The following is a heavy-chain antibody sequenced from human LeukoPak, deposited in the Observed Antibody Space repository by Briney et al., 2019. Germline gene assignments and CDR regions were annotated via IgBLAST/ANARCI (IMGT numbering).Heavy chain of an antibody. CDR3: ASTTYYYDSSGYYLQYYFDY. D-gene: IGHD3-22*01. CDR2: IIPIFGTA. CDR1: GGTFSSYA. V-gene: IGHV1-69*05. Sequence: SVKVSCKASGGTFSSYAISWVRQAPGQGLEWMGGIIPIFGTANYAQKFQGRVTITTDESTSTAYMELSSLRSEDTAVYYCASTTYYYDSSGYYLQYYFDYWGQGTLVTVSS. J-gene: IGHJ4*02.